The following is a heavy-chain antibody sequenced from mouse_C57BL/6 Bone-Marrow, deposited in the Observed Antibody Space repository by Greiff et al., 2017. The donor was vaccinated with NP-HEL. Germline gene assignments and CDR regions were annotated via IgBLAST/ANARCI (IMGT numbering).Heavy chain of an antibody. J-gene: IGHJ4*01. CDR1: GYTFTDYY. D-gene: IGHD2-4*01. V-gene: IGHV1-26*01. CDR3: ARGRLRRWRDY. Sequence: VQLQQSGPELVKPGASVKISCKASGYTFTDYYMNWVKQSHGKSLEWIGDINPNNGGTSYNQKFKGKATLTVDKSSSTAYMELRSLTSEDSAVYYCARGRLRRWRDYWGQGTSVTVSS. CDR2: INPNNGGT.